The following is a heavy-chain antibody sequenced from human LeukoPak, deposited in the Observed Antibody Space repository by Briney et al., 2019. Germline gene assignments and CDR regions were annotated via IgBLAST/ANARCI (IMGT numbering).Heavy chain of an antibody. D-gene: IGHD6-19*01. J-gene: IGHJ4*02. CDR3: ARRGIAVRRASFDY. CDR2: INHSGST. Sequence: PSETLSLTCAVYGGSFSGYYWSWIRQPPGKGLEWIGEINHSGSTNYNPSLKSRVTISVDTSKNQFSLKLSSVTAADTAVYYCARRGIAVRRASFDYWGQGTLVTVSS. CDR1: GGSFSGYY. V-gene: IGHV4-34*01.